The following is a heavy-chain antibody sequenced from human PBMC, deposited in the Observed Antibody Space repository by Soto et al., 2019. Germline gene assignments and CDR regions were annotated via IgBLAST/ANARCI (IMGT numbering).Heavy chain of an antibody. J-gene: IGHJ4*02. CDR1: GYTFTGYH. D-gene: IGHD1-7*01. Sequence: QVQLVQSGAEVKKPGASVRVSCKASGYTFTGYHMHWVRQAPGQRREWVGMINPSGGSTKYAQNFQGRVTMTTVTSTTTVYMELSSLRSEDTAVYYCARTLNWSYDYFDYWGQGTLVTVSS. CDR2: INPSGGST. V-gene: IGHV1-46*01. CDR3: ARTLNWSYDYFDY.